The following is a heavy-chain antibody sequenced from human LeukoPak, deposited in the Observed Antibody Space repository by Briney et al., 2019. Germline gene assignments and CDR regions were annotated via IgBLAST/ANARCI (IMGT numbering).Heavy chain of an antibody. Sequence: ASVKVSCKAPGYTFTGYYMHWVRQAPGQGLEWMGRINPNSGGTNYAQKFQGRVTMTRDTSINTAYMELSRLRSDDTAVYYCAGEWYDILTGYLPFGYWGQGTLVTVSS. V-gene: IGHV1-2*06. D-gene: IGHD3-9*01. J-gene: IGHJ4*02. CDR2: INPNSGGT. CDR1: GYTFTGYY. CDR3: AGEWYDILTGYLPFGY.